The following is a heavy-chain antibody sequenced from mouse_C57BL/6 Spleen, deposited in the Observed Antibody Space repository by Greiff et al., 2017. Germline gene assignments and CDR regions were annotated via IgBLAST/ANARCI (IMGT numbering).Heavy chain of an antibody. D-gene: IGHD2-4*01. CDR1: GFTFSDYG. V-gene: IGHV5-17*01. Sequence: EVKLMESGGGLVKPGGSLKLSCAASGFTFSDYGMHWVRQAPEKGLEWVAYISSGSSTIYYADTVKGRFTIPRDNAKNTLFLQMTSLRSEDTAMYYCARWGIIDYWGQGTTLTVSS. CDR3: ARWGIIDY. CDR2: ISSGSSTI. J-gene: IGHJ2*01.